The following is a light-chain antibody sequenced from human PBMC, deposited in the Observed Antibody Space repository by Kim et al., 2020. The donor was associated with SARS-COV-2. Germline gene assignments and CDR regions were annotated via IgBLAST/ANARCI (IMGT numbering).Light chain of an antibody. Sequence: PGQAASISCSGDMLGNKYACWYQQKPGLSPVLVIYQNTKRPSGIPERFSGSNSGNTATLTISGTQAMDEADYYCQAWDSSTSDWVFGGGTQLTVL. J-gene: IGLJ3*02. CDR1: MLGNKY. V-gene: IGLV3-1*01. CDR2: QNT. CDR3: QAWDSSTSDWV.